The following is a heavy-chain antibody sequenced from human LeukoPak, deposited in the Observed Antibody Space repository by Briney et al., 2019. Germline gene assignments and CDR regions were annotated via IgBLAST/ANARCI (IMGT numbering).Heavy chain of an antibody. J-gene: IGHJ4*02. CDR1: GGSISGNNYY. CDR2: IYYSGST. V-gene: IGHV4-39*07. D-gene: IGHD1-1*01. Sequence: PSETLSLTCTVSGGSISGNNYYWGWIRQPPGKGLEWIGSIYYSGSTYYNPSLKSRVTISVDTSKNQFSLKVSSVTAADTAVYYCARKRTGDQGYYFDYWGQGTLVTVSS. CDR3: ARKRTGDQGYYFDY.